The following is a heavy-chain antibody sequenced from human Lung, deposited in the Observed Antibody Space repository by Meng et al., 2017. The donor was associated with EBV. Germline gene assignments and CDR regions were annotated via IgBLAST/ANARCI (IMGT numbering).Heavy chain of an antibody. J-gene: IGHJ4*02. Sequence: QVQLVQSGAEVKKPXXSLRVSCKASGYSFTSHWMHWVRQAPGQGLEWMGIINPNDGTTIYEQKFQGRVTVTRDTSTSTVYLELSSLRSEDTAVYYCARGDGGNGSDYWGQGTLVNVSS. CDR1: GYSFTSHW. V-gene: IGHV1-46*01. CDR3: ARGDGGNGSDY. D-gene: IGHD4-23*01. CDR2: INPNDGTT.